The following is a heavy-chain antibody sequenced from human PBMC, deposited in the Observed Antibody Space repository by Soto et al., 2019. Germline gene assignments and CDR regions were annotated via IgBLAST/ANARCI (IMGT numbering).Heavy chain of an antibody. V-gene: IGHV4-34*01. CDR3: ARQEGGSSWYYYYGMDV. Sequence: PSETLSLTCAVYGGSFSGYYWSWIRQPPGKGLEWIGEINHSGSTNYNPSLKSRVTISVDTSKNQFSLKLSSVTAADTAVYYCARQEGGSSWYYYYGMDVWGQGTTVTVSS. CDR1: GGSFSGYY. J-gene: IGHJ6*02. D-gene: IGHD6-13*01. CDR2: INHSGST.